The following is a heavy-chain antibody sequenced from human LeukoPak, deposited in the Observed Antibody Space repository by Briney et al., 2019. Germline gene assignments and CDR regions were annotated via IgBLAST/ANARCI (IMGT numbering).Heavy chain of an antibody. D-gene: IGHD3-10*01. V-gene: IGHV3-53*01. CDR1: GLTVSSNY. Sequence: GGSLRLSCAASGLTVSSNYMSWVRQAPGKGLEWVSVIYSGGSTYYADSVKGRFTISRDNSKNTLYLQMSSLRAEDTAVYYCARTGSGNYAINSYYGMDVWGQGTTVTVSS. CDR3: ARTGSGNYAINSYYGMDV. J-gene: IGHJ6*02. CDR2: IYSGGST.